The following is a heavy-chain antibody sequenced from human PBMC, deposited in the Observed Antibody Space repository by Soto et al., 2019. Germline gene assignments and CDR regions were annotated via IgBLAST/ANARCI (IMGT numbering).Heavy chain of an antibody. CDR2: IIPISGTA. J-gene: IGHJ6*01. CDR1: GGTFSSYA. Sequence: QVQLVQSGAEVKKPGSSVKVSCKASGGTFSSYAISWVRQAPGQGLEWMGGIIPISGTANYAQKFQDRVTITANESTSTAYMELSSLRSEDTAVYYCASSQGSSTSLEIYYYYYYGMDVWGQGTTVTVSS. V-gene: IGHV1-69*01. CDR3: ASSQGSSTSLEIYYYYYYGMDV. D-gene: IGHD2-2*01.